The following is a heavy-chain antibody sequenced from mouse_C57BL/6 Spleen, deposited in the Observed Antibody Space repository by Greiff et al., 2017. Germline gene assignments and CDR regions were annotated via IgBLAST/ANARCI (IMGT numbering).Heavy chain of an antibody. J-gene: IGHJ2*01. CDR3: AREVYYGNSYYFDY. CDR1: GYTFTDYY. D-gene: IGHD2-1*01. Sequence: EVMLVESGPVLVKPGASVKMSCKASGYTFTDYYMNWVKQSHGKSLEWIGVINPYNGGTSYNQKFKGKATLTVDKSSSTAYMELNSLTSEDSAVYYCAREVYYGNSYYFDYWGQGTTLTVSS. CDR2: INPYNGGT. V-gene: IGHV1-19*01.